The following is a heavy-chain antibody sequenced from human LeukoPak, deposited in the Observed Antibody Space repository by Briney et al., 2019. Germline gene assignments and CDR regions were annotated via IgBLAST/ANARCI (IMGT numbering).Heavy chain of an antibody. Sequence: SVKVSCKASGGTFSSYAISWVRQAPGQGLEWMGRIIPILGIANYAQKLQGRVTITADKSTSTAYMELSSLRSEDTAVYYCARSSYRTGALFDYWGQGTLVTVSS. D-gene: IGHD3/OR15-3a*01. V-gene: IGHV1-69*04. CDR2: IIPILGIA. CDR3: ARSSYRTGALFDY. J-gene: IGHJ4*02. CDR1: GGTFSSYA.